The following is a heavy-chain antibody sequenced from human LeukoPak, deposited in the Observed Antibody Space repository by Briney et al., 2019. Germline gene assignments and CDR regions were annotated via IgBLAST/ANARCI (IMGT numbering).Heavy chain of an antibody. V-gene: IGHV4-61*02. CDR3: ARRLSSSWYTNWFDP. Sequence: SETLSLTCTVSGGSISSGSYYWSWIRQPAGKGLEWIGRIYTSGSTNYNPSLKSRVTISVDTSKNQFSLKLSSVTAADTAVYYCARRLSSSWYTNWFDPWGQGTLVTVSS. CDR2: IYTSGST. J-gene: IGHJ5*02. D-gene: IGHD6-13*01. CDR1: GGSISSGSYY.